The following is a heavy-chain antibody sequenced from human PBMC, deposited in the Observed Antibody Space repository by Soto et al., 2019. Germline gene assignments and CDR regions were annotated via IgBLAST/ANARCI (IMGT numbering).Heavy chain of an antibody. CDR2: IYYSGRT. CDR3: ARGHLGIKTTGTWYDFDY. Sequence: SETLSLTCTVSGDSISSYYWTWIRQPPGKGLEYIGYIYYSGRTYYNPSLKSRVTISVDTSKNQFSLKLSSVTAADTAVYYCARGHLGIKTTGTWYDFDYWGQGTLVTVSS. D-gene: IGHD2-15*01. J-gene: IGHJ4*02. CDR1: GDSISSYY. V-gene: IGHV4-59*01.